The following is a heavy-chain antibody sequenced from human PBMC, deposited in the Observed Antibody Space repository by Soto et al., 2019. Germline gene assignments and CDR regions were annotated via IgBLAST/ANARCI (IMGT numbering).Heavy chain of an antibody. Sequence: ASVKVSCTVSGYTLTELSMHWVRQAPGKGLEWMGGFDPEDGETIYAQKFQGRVTMTEDTSTDTAYMELSSLRSEDTAVYYCATVLSGYYDSSGYFDYWGQGTLVTVSS. V-gene: IGHV1-24*01. CDR3: ATVLSGYYDSSGYFDY. CDR1: GYTLTELS. D-gene: IGHD3-22*01. J-gene: IGHJ4*02. CDR2: FDPEDGET.